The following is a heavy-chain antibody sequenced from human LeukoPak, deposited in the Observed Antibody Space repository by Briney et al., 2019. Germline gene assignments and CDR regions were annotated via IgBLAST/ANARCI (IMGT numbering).Heavy chain of an antibody. V-gene: IGHV3-7*01. CDR3: ARPYDTRGYFPDY. D-gene: IGHD3-22*01. J-gene: IGHJ4*02. CDR2: IKPDGTTK. Sequence: GGFLRLSCAASGFPFSSYSMTWVRQAPGKGLEWVANIKPDGTTKFYVDSVKGRFTISRDNALNSLYLQMNSLGAEDTAVYYCARPYDTRGYFPDYWGQGTLVTVSS. CDR1: GFPFSSYS.